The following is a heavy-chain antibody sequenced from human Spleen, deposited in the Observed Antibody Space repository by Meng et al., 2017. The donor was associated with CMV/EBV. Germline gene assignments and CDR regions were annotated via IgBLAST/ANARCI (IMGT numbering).Heavy chain of an antibody. D-gene: IGHD3-9*01. V-gene: IGHV3-23*01. J-gene: IGHJ4*02. CDR1: GFTFNNYA. Sequence: GESLKISCAASGFTFNNYAMSWVRQAPGKGLEWVSGISGRGGSTYSGDSVRGRFTISRDNSKKTVYLQMNSLRAEDTAVYYCAKVGLPLVPTYHFDSWGQGTLVTVSS. CDR3: AKVGLPLVPTYHFDS. CDR2: ISGRGGST.